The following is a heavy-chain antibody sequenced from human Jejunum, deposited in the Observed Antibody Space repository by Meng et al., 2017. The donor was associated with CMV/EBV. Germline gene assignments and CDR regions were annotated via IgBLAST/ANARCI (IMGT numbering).Heavy chain of an antibody. CDR1: AGSISGYY. CDR2: IYTSGRT. V-gene: IGHV4-4*07. Sequence: QVQLSEAGPGLVKASETLSLTCFVSAGSISGYYWSWIRQPAVKGLEWIGRIYTSGRTHYNPSLKSRLTMSVDLSNNQISLKLRSVTAADTAVYYCATADEYAIKYWGQGTLVTVSS. D-gene: IGHD5-12*01. CDR3: ATADEYAIKY. J-gene: IGHJ4*02.